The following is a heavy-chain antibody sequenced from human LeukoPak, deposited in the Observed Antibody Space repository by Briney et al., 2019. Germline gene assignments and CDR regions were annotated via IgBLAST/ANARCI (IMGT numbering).Heavy chain of an antibody. Sequence: PSQTLSLTCTVSGGSISSGSYYWSWIRQPAGKGLEWIGRIYTSGSTNYNPSLKSRVTISVDTSKNQFSLKLSSVTAADTAVYYCAREWLRNTDYWDQGTLVTVSS. J-gene: IGHJ4*02. V-gene: IGHV4-61*02. CDR1: GGSISSGSYY. CDR3: AREWLRNTDY. CDR2: IYTSGST. D-gene: IGHD5-12*01.